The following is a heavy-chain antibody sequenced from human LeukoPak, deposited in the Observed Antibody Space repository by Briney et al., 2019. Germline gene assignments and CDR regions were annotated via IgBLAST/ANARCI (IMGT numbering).Heavy chain of an antibody. D-gene: IGHD5-18*01. J-gene: IGHJ4*02. Sequence: GGSLRLSCAASGFTFSSYSMNWVRQAPGKGLEWVSYISSSSSTIYYADSVKGRFTSSRDNAKDSLYLQMHSLRAEDTAVYYCAREGGDTAMGYWGQGTLVTVSS. V-gene: IGHV3-48*04. CDR2: ISSSSSTI. CDR3: AREGGDTAMGY. CDR1: GFTFSSYS.